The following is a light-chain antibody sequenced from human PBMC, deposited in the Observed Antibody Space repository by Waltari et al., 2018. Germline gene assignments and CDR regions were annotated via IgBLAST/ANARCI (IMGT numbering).Light chain of an antibody. J-gene: IGLJ3*02. V-gene: IGLV1-44*01. CDR1: SSNIGINT. Sequence: QSVLTQPPLASGTPGQRVTISCSGNSSNIGINTVTWYQQLPGTAPKLLIYANYHRPSGVPDRFSASKSDTSAFLAISGLQSEDEADYFCATWDDSLNGRVFGGGTKLAVL. CDR3: ATWDDSLNGRV. CDR2: ANY.